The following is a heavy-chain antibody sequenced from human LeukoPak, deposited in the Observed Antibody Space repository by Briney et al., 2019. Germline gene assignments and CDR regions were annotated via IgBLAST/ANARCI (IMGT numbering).Heavy chain of an antibody. Sequence: SGGSLRLSCAASGFTFSSYAMSWVRQAPGKGLEWVSAISGSGGSTYYADSVKGRFTISRDNSKNTLYLQMNSLRAEDTAVYYCAKDQVSAMIVVVISYGMDVWGQGTTVTVSS. CDR2: ISGSGGST. CDR3: AKDQVSAMIVVVISYGMDV. D-gene: IGHD3-22*01. CDR1: GFTFSSYA. J-gene: IGHJ6*02. V-gene: IGHV3-23*01.